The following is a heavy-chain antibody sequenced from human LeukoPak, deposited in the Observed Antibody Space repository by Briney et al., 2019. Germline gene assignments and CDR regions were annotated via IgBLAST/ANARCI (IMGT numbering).Heavy chain of an antibody. CDR1: GGTFSSYA. Sequence: SVKVSCKASGGTFSSYAISWVRQAPGQGLEWMGGIIPIFGTANYAQKFQGRVTITTDESTGTAYMELSSLRSEDTAVYYCARAYYDSSGYYFHFDYWGQGTLVTVSS. V-gene: IGHV1-69*05. CDR3: ARAYYDSSGYYFHFDY. CDR2: IIPIFGTA. J-gene: IGHJ4*02. D-gene: IGHD3-22*01.